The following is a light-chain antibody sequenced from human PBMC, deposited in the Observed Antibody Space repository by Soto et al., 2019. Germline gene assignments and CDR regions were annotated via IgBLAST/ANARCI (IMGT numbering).Light chain of an antibody. Sequence: NLLLTQPHSLSESPGKTVTISCTRSGGSIANNYVQWYQQRPGSAPTTVIYEDNQRPSGIPDRFSGSIDSSSNSASLIISGLKTEDEADYYCHSFDSSMAVFGGGTQLTVL. CDR3: HSFDSSMAV. J-gene: IGLJ7*01. V-gene: IGLV6-57*04. CDR1: GGSIANNY. CDR2: EDN.